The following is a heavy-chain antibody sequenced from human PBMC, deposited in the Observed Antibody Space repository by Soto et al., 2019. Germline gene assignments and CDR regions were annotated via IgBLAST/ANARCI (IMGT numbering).Heavy chain of an antibody. CDR1: GGTFSGYA. J-gene: IGHJ3*02. CDR3: AREIGYCSSTSCPLMGAFDI. CDR2: IIPIFGTA. D-gene: IGHD2-2*01. V-gene: IGHV1-69*01. Sequence: QVQLVQSGAEVKKPGSSVKVSCKASGGTFSGYAISWVRQAPGQGLEWMGGIIPIFGTANYAQKFQGRVTITADESTSTAYMEMSSLRSEDTAVYYCAREIGYCSSTSCPLMGAFDIWGQGTMVTVSS.